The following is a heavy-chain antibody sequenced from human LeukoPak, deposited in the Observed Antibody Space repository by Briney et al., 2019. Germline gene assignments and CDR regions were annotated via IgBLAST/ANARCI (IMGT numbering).Heavy chain of an antibody. CDR2: IKHDGSEK. V-gene: IGHV3-7*01. CDR3: ARVGMGIAAAGIPYWFDP. Sequence: GGSLRLSCAASGFTFSSYWMSWVRQAPGKGLEWVANIKHDGSEKYCVDSVKGRFTISRDNAKNSLYLQMNSLRAEDTAVYYCARVGMGIAAAGIPYWFDPWGQGTLVTVSS. J-gene: IGHJ5*02. CDR1: GFTFSSYW. D-gene: IGHD6-13*01.